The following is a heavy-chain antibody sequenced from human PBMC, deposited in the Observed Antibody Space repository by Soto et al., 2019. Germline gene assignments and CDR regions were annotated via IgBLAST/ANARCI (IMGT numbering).Heavy chain of an antibody. J-gene: IGHJ6*02. CDR1: GESFSAYY. CDR2: INDGGST. Sequence: PSETLSLTCAVYGESFSAYYWNWIRQPPGKGLEWIGEINDGGSTNYNPSLKSRVTISVDTSKNQFSLKLSSVTAADTAVYYCARGEPAAQAGMDVLGQGTTVTVSS. V-gene: IGHV4-34*01. CDR3: ARGEPAAQAGMDV.